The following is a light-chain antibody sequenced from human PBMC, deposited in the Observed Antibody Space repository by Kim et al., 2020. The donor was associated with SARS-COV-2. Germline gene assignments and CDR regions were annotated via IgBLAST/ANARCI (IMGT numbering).Light chain of an antibody. CDR3: AAWDNSLNGVV. J-gene: IGLJ2*01. Sequence: QSVLTQPPSASGTPGQRVTISCSGSGSNIGRNIVNWYQQLPGTAPKLLMYNNDQRPSGVPARFSGSKSGTSASLAISGLQPEDEADYHCAAWDNSLNGVVFGGGTKLTVL. CDR2: NND. CDR1: GSNIGRNI. V-gene: IGLV1-44*01.